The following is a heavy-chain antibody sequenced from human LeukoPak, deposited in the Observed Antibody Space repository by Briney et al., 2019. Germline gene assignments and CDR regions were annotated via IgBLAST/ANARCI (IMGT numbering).Heavy chain of an antibody. V-gene: IGHV4-39*01. CDR2: IYYSGST. D-gene: IGHD3-10*01. CDR3: ARLTRSGSYPLYFDY. CDR1: GGSISSSSYY. J-gene: IGHJ4*02. Sequence: SETLSLTCTVSGGSISSSSYYWGWIRQPPGKGLEWIRSIYYSGSTYYNPSLKSRVTISVDTSKNQFSLKLSSVTAADTAVYYCARLTRSGSYPLYFDYWGQGTLVTVSS.